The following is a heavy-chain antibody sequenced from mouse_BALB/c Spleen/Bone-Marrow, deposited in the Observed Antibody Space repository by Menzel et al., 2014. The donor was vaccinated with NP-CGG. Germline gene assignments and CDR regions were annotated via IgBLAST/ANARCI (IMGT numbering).Heavy chain of an antibody. CDR3: ARLNYYGNLFV. J-gene: IGHJ1*01. CDR2: INPESSRI. CDR1: GFDFSRYW. D-gene: IGHD1-1*01. V-gene: IGHV4-1*02. Sequence: EVMLVESGGGLVQPGGSLKLSCAASGFDFSRYWMSWVRQAPGKGLEWIGEINPESSRINYTPSLKDKFIFSRDNAKNTLYLQMSKVRSEDTALYYCARLNYYGNLFVWGAGTTVTVSS.